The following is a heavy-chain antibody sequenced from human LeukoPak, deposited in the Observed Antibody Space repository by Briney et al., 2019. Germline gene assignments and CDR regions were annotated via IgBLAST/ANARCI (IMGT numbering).Heavy chain of an antibody. Sequence: SETLSLTCAVYGGSFSGYYWSWIRQPPGKGLEWIGEINHSGSTNYNPSLKSRVTISVDTSKDQFYLQLSSVTAADTAVYYCALWVVSTSSDYWGQGTLVTVSS. V-gene: IGHV4-34*01. CDR2: INHSGST. CDR3: ALWVVSTSSDY. J-gene: IGHJ4*02. D-gene: IGHD3-16*01. CDR1: GGSFSGYY.